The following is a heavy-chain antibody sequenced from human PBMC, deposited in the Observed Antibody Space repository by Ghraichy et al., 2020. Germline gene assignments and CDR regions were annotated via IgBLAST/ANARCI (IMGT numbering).Heavy chain of an antibody. CDR3: TTGGGKGASSEQLVTRYYFDY. CDR2: IKSKTDGGTT. V-gene: IGHV3-15*01. CDR1: GFTFSNAW. J-gene: IGHJ4*02. D-gene: IGHD6-13*01. Sequence: GGSLRLSCAASGFTFSNAWMSWVRQAPGKGLEWVGRIKSKTDGGTTDYAAPVKGRFTISRDDSKNTLYLQMNSLKTEDTAVYYCTTGGGKGASSEQLVTRYYFDYWGQGTLVTVFS.